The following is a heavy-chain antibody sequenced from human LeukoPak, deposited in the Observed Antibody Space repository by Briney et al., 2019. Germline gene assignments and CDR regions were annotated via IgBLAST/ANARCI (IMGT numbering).Heavy chain of an antibody. V-gene: IGHV3-23*01. CDR2: ISGSGGTT. J-gene: IGHJ6*03. CDR1: GFSFSTYG. CDR3: AKGSVRYYYYMDV. D-gene: IGHD3-10*01. Sequence: GGSLRLSCTASGFSFSTYGMSWVRQAPGKGLEWVSAISGSGGTTYYADSVKGRFTISRDNSKNTLYLQMNSLRAEDTAVYYCAKGSVRYYYYMDVWGKGTTVTISS.